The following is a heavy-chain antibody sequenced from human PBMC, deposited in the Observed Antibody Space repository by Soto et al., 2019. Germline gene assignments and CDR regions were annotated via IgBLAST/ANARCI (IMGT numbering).Heavy chain of an antibody. CDR1: GGSISSGGYS. Sequence: LSETLSLTCAVSGGSISSGGYSWSWIRQPPGKGLEWIGYIYHGVSTYYNPSLKSRVTISVDRSKNQFSLKLSSVTAADTAVYYCARAEGGIFDYWGQGTLVTVSS. CDR3: ARAEGGIFDY. V-gene: IGHV4-30-2*01. J-gene: IGHJ4*02. CDR2: IYHGVST.